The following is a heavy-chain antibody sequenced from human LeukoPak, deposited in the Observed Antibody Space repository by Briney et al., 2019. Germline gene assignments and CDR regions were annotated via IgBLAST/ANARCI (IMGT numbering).Heavy chain of an antibody. CDR2: IYYSGST. J-gene: IGHJ6*03. D-gene: IGHD4-17*01. Sequence: SETLSLTCTVSGGSISSYYWSWIRQPPGKGLEWIGYIYYSGSTNYNPSLKSRVTISVDTSKNQFSLKLSSVTAADTAVYYCARVSVTNYYYYYMDVWGKGTTVTISS. V-gene: IGHV4-59*01. CDR3: ARVSVTNYYYYYMDV. CDR1: GGSISSYY.